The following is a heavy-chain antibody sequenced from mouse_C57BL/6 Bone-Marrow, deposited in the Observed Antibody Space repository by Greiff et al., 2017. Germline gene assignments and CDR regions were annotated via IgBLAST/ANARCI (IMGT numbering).Heavy chain of an antibody. CDR3: TRGGRYYGGAMDY. CDR2: ISSGGDYI. D-gene: IGHD1-1*01. CDR1: GFTFSSYA. J-gene: IGHJ4*01. V-gene: IGHV5-9-1*02. Sequence: EVMLVESGEGLVKPGGSLKLSCAASGFTFSSYAMSWVRQTPEKRLEWVAYISSGGDYIYYADTVKGRFTISRDNARNTLYLQMSSLKSEDTAMYYCTRGGRYYGGAMDYWGQGTSVTVSS.